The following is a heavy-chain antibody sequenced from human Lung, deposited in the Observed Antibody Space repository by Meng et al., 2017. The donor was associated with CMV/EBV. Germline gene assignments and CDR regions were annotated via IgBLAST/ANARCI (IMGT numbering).Heavy chain of an antibody. J-gene: IGHJ4*02. CDR2: ININTGNP. V-gene: IGHV7-4-1*01. D-gene: IGHD6-19*01. CDR3: ARGNGWRFDY. CDR1: GYTFTSSS. Sequence: QVQVVQFGSELKKPGDSVKVSCQAAGYTFTSSSMNWVRHAPGQGLEWMGWININTGNPTYAQGFTGRFVFSLDTSVSTAYLQIDSLKADDTAVYYCARGNGWRFDYWGQGTLVTVSS.